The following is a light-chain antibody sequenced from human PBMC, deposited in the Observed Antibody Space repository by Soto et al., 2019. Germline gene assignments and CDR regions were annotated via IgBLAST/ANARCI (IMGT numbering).Light chain of an antibody. Sequence: EIVLTQSPATLSLSPGERATLSCRVSQSVGSNLAWYQQKPGQAPRLLIYGASTRATGIPARFSGSGSGTDFTLTISSLQPEDFAVYYCQQDYNLPGTFGQGTKVDIK. J-gene: IGKJ1*01. CDR2: GAS. CDR3: QQDYNLPGT. V-gene: IGKV3D-7*01. CDR1: QSVGSN.